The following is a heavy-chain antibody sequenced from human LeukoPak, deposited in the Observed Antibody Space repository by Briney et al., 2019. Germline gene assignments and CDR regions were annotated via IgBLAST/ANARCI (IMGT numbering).Heavy chain of an antibody. V-gene: IGHV1-2*02. D-gene: IGHD2-15*01. CDR2: INPNSGGT. CDR3: ARDEKKYCSGGSCPAYFDY. Sequence: ASVKVSCKASGYTFTGFYIHWVRQAPGQGLEWMGWINPNSGGTNYAQKFQGRVTMTRDTSISTAYMELGRLRSDDTAVFYCARDEKKYCSGGSCPAYFDYWGQGTLVTVSS. J-gene: IGHJ4*02. CDR1: GYTFTGFY.